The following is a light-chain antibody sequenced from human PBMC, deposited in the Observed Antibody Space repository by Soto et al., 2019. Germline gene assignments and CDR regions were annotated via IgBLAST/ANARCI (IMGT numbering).Light chain of an antibody. J-gene: IGKJ4*01. V-gene: IGKV1-5*01. CDR2: DAS. CDR3: QQYNSYSPLT. CDR1: QSISNC. Sequence: IQMAQSPSTLSASVGDRVTITCRASQSISNCLAWYQQRPGKAPKLLIYDASSLESGVPSRFSGSGSGTDFTLTISSLQPDDFATYYCQQYNSYSPLTFGGGTKVDIK.